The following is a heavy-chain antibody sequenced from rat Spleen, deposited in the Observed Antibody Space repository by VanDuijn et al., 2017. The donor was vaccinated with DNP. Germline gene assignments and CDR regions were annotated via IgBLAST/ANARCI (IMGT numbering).Heavy chain of an antibody. V-gene: IGHV5-22*01. D-gene: IGHD1-7*01. CDR2: SSYDGGST. Sequence: EVQLVESGGGLVQPGGSLKLSCAASGFTFRDYYMAWVRQAPTKGLEWVAYSSYDGGSTYNGDSVKGRFTISRDNEKSTLYLQMNSLRSDDMASYYCARHVLPFLVWDYWGQGVMVTVSS. J-gene: IGHJ2*01. CDR3: ARHVLPFLVWDY. CDR1: GFTFRDYY.